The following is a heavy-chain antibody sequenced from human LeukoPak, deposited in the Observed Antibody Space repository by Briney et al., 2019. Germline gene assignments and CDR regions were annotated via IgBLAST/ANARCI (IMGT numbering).Heavy chain of an antibody. Sequence: PSETLSLTCTVSGGSISSYYWSWIRQPPGKGLEWIGYIYYSGSTNYNPSLKSRVTISVDTSKNQFSLKLSSVTAADTAVYYCARVASWLQPPDAFDIWGQGTMVTVSS. D-gene: IGHD5-18*01. V-gene: IGHV4-59*01. CDR1: GGSISSYY. CDR3: ARVASWLQPPDAFDI. J-gene: IGHJ3*02. CDR2: IYYSGST.